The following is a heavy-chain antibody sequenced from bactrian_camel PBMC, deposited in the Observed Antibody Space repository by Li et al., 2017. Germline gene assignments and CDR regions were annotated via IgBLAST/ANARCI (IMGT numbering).Heavy chain of an antibody. D-gene: IGHD2*01. Sequence: HVQLVESGGSLVQPGGSLRLSCVASRFTFSNYYMSWVRQAPGKGLEWVSSIYSEGSYTYYRDSAKARFTISRDNAKNTVYLQMNSLKSEDTALYYCATDDPRLIFCGSGCRPYWGQGTQVTVS. CDR2: IYSEGSYT. J-gene: IGHJ4*01. CDR3: ATDDPRLIFCGSGCRPY. CDR1: RFTFSNYY. V-gene: IGHV3-2*01.